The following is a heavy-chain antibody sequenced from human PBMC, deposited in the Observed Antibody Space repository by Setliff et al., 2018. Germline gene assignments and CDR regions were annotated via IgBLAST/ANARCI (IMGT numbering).Heavy chain of an antibody. CDR1: GYSISSGYY. CDR3: ARGFTAQPAMLRGNWFDP. Sequence: SETLSLTCAVSGYSISSGYYWGWIRQPPGKGLEWIGSLKYSGSTYYNPSLKSRVTISVDTSKNQFSLKLNSVTAADTAVYYCARGFTAQPAMLRGNWFDPWGRGTLVTVSS. CDR2: LKYSGST. V-gene: IGHV4-38-2*01. J-gene: IGHJ5*02. D-gene: IGHD3-16*01.